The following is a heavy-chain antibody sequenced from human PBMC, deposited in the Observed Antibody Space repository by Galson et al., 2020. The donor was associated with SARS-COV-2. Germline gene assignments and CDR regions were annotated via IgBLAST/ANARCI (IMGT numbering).Heavy chain of an antibody. CDR3: AKVRELDY. CDR2: ITSGSST. V-gene: IGHV3-23*01. D-gene: IGHD3-10*01. J-gene: IGHJ4*02. Sequence: GESLKISCAASGFTFSSYAINWVRQAPGKGLEWVSGITSGSSTYYADSVKGRFTISRDNSKNTLYLQMNSLRAEDTAVYYCAKVRELDYWGQGTLVTVSS. CDR1: GFTFSSYA.